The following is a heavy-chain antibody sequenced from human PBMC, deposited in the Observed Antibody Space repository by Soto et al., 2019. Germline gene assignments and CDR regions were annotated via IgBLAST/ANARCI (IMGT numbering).Heavy chain of an antibody. CDR2: INAGNGNT. Sequence: ASVKVSCKASGYTFTSYAMHWVRQAPGQRIEWMGWINAGNGNTKYSQKFQGRVTITRDTSASTAYMELSSLRSEDTAVYYCARVFGFLEWSHTPLGIWGQGTMVTVSS. CDR1: GYTFTSYA. D-gene: IGHD3-3*01. J-gene: IGHJ3*02. CDR3: ARVFGFLEWSHTPLGI. V-gene: IGHV1-3*01.